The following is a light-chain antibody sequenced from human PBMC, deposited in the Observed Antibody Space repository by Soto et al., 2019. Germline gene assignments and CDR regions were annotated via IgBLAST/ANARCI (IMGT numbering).Light chain of an antibody. V-gene: IGLV6-57*04. J-gene: IGLJ2*01. CDR3: KSYASINPVV. CDR2: EDN. CDR1: SGSIARNY. Sequence: NFMLTQPHSVSEAPGKTVTISCTRSSGSIARNYVQWYQQRPGSAPTTLIYEDNERRSGVPDRFSGSIDSSSNSASLTISGLTTEDEADYYCKSYASINPVVFGGGTKVTVL.